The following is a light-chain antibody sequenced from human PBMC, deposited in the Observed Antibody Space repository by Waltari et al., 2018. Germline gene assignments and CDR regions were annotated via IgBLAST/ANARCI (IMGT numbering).Light chain of an antibody. CDR1: SSDSGGYTY. Sequence: SALTQPDSVSGSPGQSITISCSGISSDSGGYTYVSWYQQHPGEAPKVIIYNVTNRPSGVSNRFSGSKSGSSASLIISGLQPEDEAVYYCSSFTSSTTGIFGGGTKLTVL. J-gene: IGLJ2*01. CDR3: SSFTSSTTGI. CDR2: NVT. V-gene: IGLV2-14*03.